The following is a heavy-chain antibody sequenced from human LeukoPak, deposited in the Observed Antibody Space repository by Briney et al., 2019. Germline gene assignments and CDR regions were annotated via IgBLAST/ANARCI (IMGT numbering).Heavy chain of an antibody. J-gene: IGHJ4*02. D-gene: IGHD3-3*01. Sequence: SETLSLTCTVSGGSISSYYWSRIRQPPGKGLEWIGYIYYSGSTNYNPSLKSRVTISVDTSKNQFSLKLSSVTAADTAVYYCARNRVEFDYWGQGTLVTVSS. CDR3: ARNRVEFDY. V-gene: IGHV4-59*01. CDR1: GGSISSYY. CDR2: IYYSGST.